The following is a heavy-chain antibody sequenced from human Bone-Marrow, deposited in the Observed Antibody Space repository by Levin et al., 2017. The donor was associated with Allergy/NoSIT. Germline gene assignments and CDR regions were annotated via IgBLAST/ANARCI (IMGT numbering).Heavy chain of an antibody. V-gene: IGHV4-38-2*02. CDR3: AREYYLDV. Sequence: SHTLSLTCIVFFFSFPSSSFCWIRQPPGKGLEWLGTIYHGGDIYYNPSLKSRVTISLYPSKNQFYLKVTSMTAADSAVYYCAREYYLDVWGKGTTVTVSS. CDR1: FFSFPSSS. J-gene: IGHJ6*03. CDR2: IYHGGDI.